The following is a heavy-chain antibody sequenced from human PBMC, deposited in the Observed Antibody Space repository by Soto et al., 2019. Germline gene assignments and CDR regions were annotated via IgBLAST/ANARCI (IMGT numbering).Heavy chain of an antibody. Sequence: QVQLVQSGAEVKKPGSSVKVSCKASGGTFSSYAISWVRQAPGQGLEWMGGIIPIFGTANYAQKFQGRVTITADESTSTAYVELSSLRSEDTAVYYCAREVGSSSWDLQPSFDYWGQGTLVTVSS. CDR2: IIPIFGTA. V-gene: IGHV1-69*01. CDR3: AREVGSSSWDLQPSFDY. D-gene: IGHD6-13*01. J-gene: IGHJ4*02. CDR1: GGTFSSYA.